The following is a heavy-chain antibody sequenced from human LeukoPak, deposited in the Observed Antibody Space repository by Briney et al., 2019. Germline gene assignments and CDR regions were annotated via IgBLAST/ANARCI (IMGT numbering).Heavy chain of an antibody. D-gene: IGHD2-2*02. CDR1: GGSLSGYD. CDR2: IDHSGST. Sequence: SETLSLTCAVYGGSLSGYDWSWIRQPPGKGLGWIGEIDHSGSTNYNPSLKSRVTISVDTSKKQFSLKVSSVTAADTAVYYCARLGYQLLYAYYYYHMDVWGKGTTVTVSS. J-gene: IGHJ6*03. CDR3: ARLGYQLLYAYYYYHMDV. V-gene: IGHV4-34*01.